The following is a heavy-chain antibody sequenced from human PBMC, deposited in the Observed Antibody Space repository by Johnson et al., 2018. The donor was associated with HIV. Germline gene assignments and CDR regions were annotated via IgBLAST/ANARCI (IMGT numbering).Heavy chain of an antibody. V-gene: IGHV3-66*01. CDR1: GFTFDNYA. CDR2: IYSGGST. CDR3: ARDGESQQLPLGDAFDI. D-gene: IGHD6-13*01. Sequence: VQLVESGGGLVQPWGSLRLSCAASGFTFDNYAMHWVRQAPGKGLEWVSIIYSGGSTYYAESVKGRFTISRDNSKNTLYLQMNNLRVEDTAVYYCARDGESQQLPLGDAFDIWGQGTMVTVSS. J-gene: IGHJ3*02.